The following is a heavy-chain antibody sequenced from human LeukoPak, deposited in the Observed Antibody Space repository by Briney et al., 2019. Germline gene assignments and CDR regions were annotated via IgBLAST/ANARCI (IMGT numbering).Heavy chain of an antibody. Sequence: PSETLSLTCTVSGYSISSGYYWGWIRQPPGKGLEWIGSIYHSGSTYYNPSLKSRVTISVDTSKNQFSLKLSSVTAADTAVYYCARVRFVYYDSSGYYGAFDYWGQGTLVTVSS. CDR1: GYSISSGYY. J-gene: IGHJ4*02. CDR2: IYHSGST. V-gene: IGHV4-38-2*02. CDR3: ARVRFVYYDSSGYYGAFDY. D-gene: IGHD3-22*01.